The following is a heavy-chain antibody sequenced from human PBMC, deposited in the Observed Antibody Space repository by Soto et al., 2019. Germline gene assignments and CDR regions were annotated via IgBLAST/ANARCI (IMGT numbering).Heavy chain of an antibody. CDR3: ARGSSSGTMCYIIDH. Sequence: QVQLVESGGGVVQPGRSLRLSCADSGFTFSGHGMHWVRQRQAPGKGLEWVAVMSNDGSDKNYVASVKGRFTISRDNSENILYLQMNSLRAEDTAVYYCARGSSSGTMCYIIDHWGQGTLVTVSS. J-gene: IGHJ4*02. CDR1: GFTFSGHG. D-gene: IGHD3-10*02. V-gene: IGHV3-30*03. CDR2: MSNDGSDK.